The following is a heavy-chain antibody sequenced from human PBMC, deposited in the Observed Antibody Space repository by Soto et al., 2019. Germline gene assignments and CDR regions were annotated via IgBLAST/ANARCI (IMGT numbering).Heavy chain of an antibody. V-gene: IGHV3-33*01. Sequence: QVQLVESGGGVVQPGRSLRLSCAASGFTFSNTAMHWVRQAPGKGLEWVAVIWYDGSNKYYTDSVKGRFTISRDNSKNILYLQMNSLVDEDTAVYYCARDLTSYGSGNASIDYWGQETLVTVSS. CDR2: IWYDGSNK. CDR1: GFTFSNTA. J-gene: IGHJ4*02. D-gene: IGHD3-10*01. CDR3: ARDLTSYGSGNASIDY.